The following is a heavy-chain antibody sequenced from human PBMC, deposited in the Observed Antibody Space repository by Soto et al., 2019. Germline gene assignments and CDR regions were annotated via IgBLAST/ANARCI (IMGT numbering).Heavy chain of an antibody. CDR1: GGSVNSDNYY. V-gene: IGHV4-61*01. CDR3: ARVRRVYYFDY. CDR2: IYYSGTA. D-gene: IGHD3-3*01. J-gene: IGHJ4*02. Sequence: SETLSLTCTVSGGSVNSDNYYWTWIRQPPGKGLEWIGYIYYSGTADYSPSLKSRVTISVDTSKNQFSLKLTSVTAADTAIYYCARVRRVYYFDYWGQGTLVTVSS.